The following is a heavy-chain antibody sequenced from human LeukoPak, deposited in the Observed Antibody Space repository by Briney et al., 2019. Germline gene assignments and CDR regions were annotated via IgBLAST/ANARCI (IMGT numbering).Heavy chain of an antibody. Sequence: SETLSLTCTVSGGSISIYYWSWSRHPPGKGLWWIGYIYYSGSTNYNPSLKRRVTISVDTSKNQFSLKLRSVTAADTAVYYCARGRTTGTVRGMDVWGQGTTVTVSS. CDR2: IYYSGST. J-gene: IGHJ6*02. V-gene: IGHV4-59*01. D-gene: IGHD1-1*01. CDR3: ARGRTTGTVRGMDV. CDR1: GGSISIYY.